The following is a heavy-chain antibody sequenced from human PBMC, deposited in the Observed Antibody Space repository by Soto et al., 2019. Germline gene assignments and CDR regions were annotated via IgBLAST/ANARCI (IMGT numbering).Heavy chain of an antibody. D-gene: IGHD2-15*01. J-gene: IGHJ4*02. CDR3: ARRCSGGSCYAFDY. V-gene: IGHV3-30-3*01. CDR1: GFTFSRYS. CDR2: TSSDGGTK. Sequence: QVHLMESGGGVVQPGGSLRLSYVTSGFTFSRYSMHWFRQAPGKGLEWVAVTSSDGGTKFYADSVKGRFTVSRDNSKNSLYLQMNSLRAEDTAVYYCARRCSGGSCYAFDYWGQGTLVTVSS.